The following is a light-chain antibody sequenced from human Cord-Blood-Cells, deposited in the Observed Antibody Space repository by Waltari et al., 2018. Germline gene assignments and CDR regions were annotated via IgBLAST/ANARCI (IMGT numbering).Light chain of an antibody. J-gene: IGKJ4*01. CDR3: QQRSNWPLT. CDR1: QSVSSY. Sequence: EIVLTQSPATLSLSPGERATLSCMASQSVSSYLAWYQQKPGQAPRLLIYDASNRATGIPARFRGSGSGTDFTLTISSLEPEDFAVYYCQQRSNWPLTFGGGTKVEIK. V-gene: IGKV3-11*01. CDR2: DAS.